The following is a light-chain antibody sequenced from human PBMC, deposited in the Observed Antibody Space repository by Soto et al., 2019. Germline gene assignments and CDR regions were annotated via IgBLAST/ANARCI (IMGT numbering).Light chain of an antibody. Sequence: QSVLTQAASVSGSPGQSITISCTGTSSDVGAYDYVTWYQQHPGKAPKVMIYKVSNRPSGVSSRFSGSKSGNTASLTISGLQAEDEADYYCSSYTTGSLVVFGGGTKVTVL. CDR1: SSDVGAYDY. CDR2: KVS. CDR3: SSYTTGSLVV. V-gene: IGLV2-14*01. J-gene: IGLJ2*01.